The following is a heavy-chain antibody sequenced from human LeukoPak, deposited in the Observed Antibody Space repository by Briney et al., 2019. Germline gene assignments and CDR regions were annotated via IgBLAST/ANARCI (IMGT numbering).Heavy chain of an antibody. Sequence: GGSRRLSCAASGFTFSCYWMHWVRQVPGKGLVWVARINPGGSSITYADSVKGRFTISRDNAKNTLYLQMDSLRAEDTGVYYCARSNQADDYWGQGTLVTVSS. CDR3: ARSNQADDY. CDR1: GFTFSCYW. CDR2: INPGGSSI. J-gene: IGHJ4*02. D-gene: IGHD1-14*01. V-gene: IGHV3-74*01.